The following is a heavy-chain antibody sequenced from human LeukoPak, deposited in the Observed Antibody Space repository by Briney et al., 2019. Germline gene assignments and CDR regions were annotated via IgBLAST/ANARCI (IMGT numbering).Heavy chain of an antibody. CDR3: ASPLRGDDFWSGWGY. D-gene: IGHD3-3*01. Sequence: ASVKVSCKASGYTFTSYYMHWVRQAPGQGLEWMGIINPSGGSTSYAQKFQGRVTMTRDTSTSTVYMELSSLRSEDTAVYYCASPLRGDDFWSGWGYWGQGTLVTVSS. J-gene: IGHJ4*02. V-gene: IGHV1-46*01. CDR1: GYTFTSYY. CDR2: INPSGGST.